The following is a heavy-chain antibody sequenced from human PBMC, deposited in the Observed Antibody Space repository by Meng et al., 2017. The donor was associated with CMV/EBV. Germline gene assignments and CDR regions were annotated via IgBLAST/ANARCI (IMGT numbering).Heavy chain of an antibody. V-gene: IGHV4-30-4*08. D-gene: IGHD3-3*01. J-gene: IGHJ4*02. CDR2: IDYNVST. CDR1: SGAISSGDYY. CDR3: ARDNRRGGVDY. Sequence: QVQLTVSGRGPVNPSQTRCLTFTVSSGAISSGDYYWGWIRHPPRKGLEWIGYIDYNVSTYSTPSLKSRVTISVDTSKNQFSLKLSSVTAADTAVYYFARDNRRGGVDYWGQRTLVTVSS.